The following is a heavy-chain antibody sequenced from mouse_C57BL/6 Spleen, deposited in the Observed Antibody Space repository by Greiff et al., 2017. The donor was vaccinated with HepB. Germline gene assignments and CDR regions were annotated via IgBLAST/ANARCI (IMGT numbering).Heavy chain of an antibody. D-gene: IGHD2-1*01. CDR3: ARPLYYGNYAFAY. V-gene: IGHV1-47*01. Sequence: ESGAELVKPGASVKMSCKASGYTFTTYPIEWMKQNHGKSLEWIGNFHPYNDDTKYNEKFKGKATLTVEKSSSTVYLELSRLTSDDSAVYYCARPLYYGNYAFAYWGQGTLVTVSA. CDR1: GYTFTTYP. J-gene: IGHJ3*01. CDR2: FHPYNDDT.